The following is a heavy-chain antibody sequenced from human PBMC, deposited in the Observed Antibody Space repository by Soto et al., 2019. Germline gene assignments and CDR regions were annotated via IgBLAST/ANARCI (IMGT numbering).Heavy chain of an antibody. V-gene: IGHV3-30*18. J-gene: IGHJ4*01. CDR1: GFTFNIHG. CDR3: AKGKERDYYDSSGSV. CDR2: ISYDGSHK. Sequence: GGSLSLSCAASGFTFNIHGMHWVRQAPGKGLEWVAAISYDGSHKYCTDSVKGRFTISRDYSMNTLYLQMNSLRAEDTAGYYCAKGKERDYYDSSGSVWRHGT. D-gene: IGHD3-22*01.